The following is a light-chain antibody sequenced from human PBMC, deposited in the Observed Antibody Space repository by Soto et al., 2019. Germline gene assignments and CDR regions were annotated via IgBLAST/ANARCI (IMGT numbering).Light chain of an antibody. CDR2: EDN. CDR1: SGSIGSSY. V-gene: IGLV6-57*01. J-gene: IGLJ3*02. CDR3: QSYDTSNPLV. Sequence: LMLTQPHSVSESPGKTVTISCTRSSGSIGSSYVQWYQQRPGSSPTTVIFEDNQRPTGVPVRFSGSIDSSSNSASLVISGLRTEDEADYYCQSYDTSNPLVFGGGTKVTVL.